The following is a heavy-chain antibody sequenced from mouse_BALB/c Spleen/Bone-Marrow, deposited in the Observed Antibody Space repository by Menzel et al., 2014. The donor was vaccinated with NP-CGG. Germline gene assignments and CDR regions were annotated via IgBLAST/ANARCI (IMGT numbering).Heavy chain of an antibody. Sequence: LQQSGSELVRPGASVKLSCKASGYTFTSYWMHWVKQRPGQGLEWIGNIYPGSGSTNYDEKFKSKATLTVDTSSSTAYMQLSSLTSEDSAVYYCTPRLRYWGQGTTLTVS. J-gene: IGHJ2*01. CDR3: TPRLRY. V-gene: IGHV1S22*01. CDR1: GYTFTSYW. CDR2: IYPGSGST. D-gene: IGHD1-2*01.